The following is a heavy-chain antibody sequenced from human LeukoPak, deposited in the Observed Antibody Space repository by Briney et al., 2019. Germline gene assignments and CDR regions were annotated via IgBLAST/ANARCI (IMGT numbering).Heavy chain of an antibody. CDR1: GGSISSGDYY. CDR2: IYYSGST. Sequence: SETLSLTCTVSGGSISSGDYYWSWIRQPPGKGLEWIGYIYYSGSTYYNPSLKSRVTISVDTSKNQFSLKLSSVTAADTAVYYCARLWEPRDDAFDIWGQGTMVTVSS. J-gene: IGHJ3*02. D-gene: IGHD1-26*01. V-gene: IGHV4-30-4*01. CDR3: ARLWEPRDDAFDI.